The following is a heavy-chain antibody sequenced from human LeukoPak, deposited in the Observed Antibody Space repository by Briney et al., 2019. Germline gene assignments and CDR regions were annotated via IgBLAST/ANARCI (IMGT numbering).Heavy chain of an antibody. J-gene: IGHJ5*02. V-gene: IGHV3-74*01. Sequence: PGGSLRLSCAASGLTFRSYWMHWVRQAPGKGLVWVSRIDTDRSTTNYADTVKGRFTISRDNAKDTLYLQMSSLRADDTAVYYCARAYSSGWSWGQGTLVTVSS. CDR3: ARAYSSGWS. CDR1: GLTFRSYW. D-gene: IGHD6-19*01. CDR2: IDTDRSTT.